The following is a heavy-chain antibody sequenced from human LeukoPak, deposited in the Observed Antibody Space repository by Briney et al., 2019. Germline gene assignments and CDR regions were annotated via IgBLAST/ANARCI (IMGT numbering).Heavy chain of an antibody. CDR1: GGSVSSYY. CDR2: IYYSGST. D-gene: IGHD3-22*01. CDR3: ARGGSSGYPFDY. Sequence: SETLSLTCTVSGGSVSSYYWSWIRQPPGKGLEWIGYIYYSGSTNYNPSLKSRVTISVDTSKNQFSLKLSSVTAADTAVYYCARGGSSGYPFDYWGQGTLVTVSS. J-gene: IGHJ4*02. V-gene: IGHV4-59*08.